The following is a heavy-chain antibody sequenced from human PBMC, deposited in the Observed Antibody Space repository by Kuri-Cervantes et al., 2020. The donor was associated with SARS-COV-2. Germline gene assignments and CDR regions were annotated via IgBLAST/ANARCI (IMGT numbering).Heavy chain of an antibody. CDR3: ARAYGFLRYIYYMDV. CDR2: ISSSGSTI. Sequence: GGSLRLSCAASGFTFSDYYMSWIRQAPGKGLERVSYISSSGSTIYYADSVKGRFTISGDNAKNSLYLQMSSLRAEDTAVYYCARAYGFLRYIYYMDVWGKGTTVTVSS. CDR1: GFTFSDYY. J-gene: IGHJ6*03. D-gene: IGHD3-9*01. V-gene: IGHV3-11*04.